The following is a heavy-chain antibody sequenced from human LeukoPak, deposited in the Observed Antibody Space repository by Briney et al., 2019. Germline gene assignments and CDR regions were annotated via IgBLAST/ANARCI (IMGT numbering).Heavy chain of an antibody. Sequence: SETLSLTCTVSGGSISSYYWSWIRQPPGKGLEWIGYIYTSGSTNYNPSLKSRVTISVDTSKNQFSLKLSSLTAADTAVYYCARGMTTTVSPGEFDYWGQGTLVTVSS. V-gene: IGHV4-4*09. CDR1: GGSISSYY. J-gene: IGHJ4*02. CDR2: IYTSGST. CDR3: ARGMTTTVSPGEFDY. D-gene: IGHD4-17*01.